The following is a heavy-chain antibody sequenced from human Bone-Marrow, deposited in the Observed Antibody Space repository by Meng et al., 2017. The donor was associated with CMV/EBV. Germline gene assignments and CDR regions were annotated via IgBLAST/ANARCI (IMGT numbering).Heavy chain of an antibody. V-gene: IGHV1-18*01. CDR1: GYTFTSFG. J-gene: IGHJ4*02. D-gene: IGHD1-26*01. CDR2: ISAYNGNT. Sequence: ASVKVSCKASGYTFTSFGISWVRQAPGQGLEWMGWISAYNGNTKYAQKLQVRVTMTTDTSTSTAYMELRRLRADDTAVYYCAGRGLGGRYYFDYWGQGTLVTVSS. CDR3: AGRGLGGRYYFDY.